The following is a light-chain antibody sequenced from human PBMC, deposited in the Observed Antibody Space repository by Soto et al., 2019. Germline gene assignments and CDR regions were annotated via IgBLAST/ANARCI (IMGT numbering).Light chain of an antibody. CDR2: KAS. CDR3: LQYNTYSTWT. V-gene: IGKV1-5*03. CDR1: QTISSW. Sequence: DIQMTQSPSTLSASVGDRVTITCRASQTISSWLAWYQQKPGKAPRLLIYKASNLENGVPSRFSGSGSGTEFTLTIISLQPDDFATHYCLQYNTYSTWTFGQGTKVDIK. J-gene: IGKJ1*01.